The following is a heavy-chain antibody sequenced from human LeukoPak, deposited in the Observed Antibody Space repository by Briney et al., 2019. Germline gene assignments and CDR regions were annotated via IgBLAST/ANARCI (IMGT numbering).Heavy chain of an antibody. V-gene: IGHV3-7*01. D-gene: IGHD7-27*01. CDR3: PREGTLRAHWDPFDY. Sequence: PGGSLRLSCVASGFTFSSYWMSWVRQAPGKGLEWVAIIKTDGSEKYYVDSVKGRFTISRDNARNSLYLQMNSLRGEDTAVYYCPREGTLRAHWDPFDYWGQGTLVTVSS. CDR2: IKTDGSEK. CDR1: GFTFSSYW. J-gene: IGHJ4*02.